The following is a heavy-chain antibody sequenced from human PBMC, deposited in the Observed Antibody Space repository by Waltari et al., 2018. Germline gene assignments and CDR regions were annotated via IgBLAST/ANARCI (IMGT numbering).Heavy chain of an antibody. Sequence: QVQLQESGPGLVTPSQTRSLTCSVSGGSIPSGIYYWTWFRQPAGKGLEWIWRIYTSGNTDYNPSPKSRVTMSMDTSKNQFSLNLSSVTAADTAVYYCARFPRDYSFDYWGQGTLVTVSS. CDR3: ARFPRDYSFDY. J-gene: IGHJ4*02. CDR1: GGSIPSGIYY. CDR2: IYTSGNT. D-gene: IGHD4-17*01. V-gene: IGHV4-61*02.